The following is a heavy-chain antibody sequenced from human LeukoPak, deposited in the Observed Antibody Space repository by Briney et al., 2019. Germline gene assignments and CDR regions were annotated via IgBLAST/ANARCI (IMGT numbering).Heavy chain of an antibody. CDR2: IYAGDSDT. CDR1: GYSFTSYW. CDR3: ARTPQVTAAAHFDY. V-gene: IGHV5-51*01. J-gene: IGHJ4*02. D-gene: IGHD2-2*01. Sequence: KSGESLKISCEGSGYSFTSYWIGCVRQMPGKGLEWMGIIYAGDSDTRYSPSFQGQVTISADKSISTASLQCSSLKASDNAMYYCARTPQVTAAAHFDYWGQGTLVTVSS.